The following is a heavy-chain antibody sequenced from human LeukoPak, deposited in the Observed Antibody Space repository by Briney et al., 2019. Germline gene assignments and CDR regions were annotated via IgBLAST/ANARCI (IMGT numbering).Heavy chain of an antibody. CDR2: IWYDGSNK. CDR1: GFTFSSYG. J-gene: IGHJ4*02. CDR3: AKDREMATMDY. D-gene: IGHD5-24*01. V-gene: IGHV3-33*06. Sequence: GRSLRLSCAAFGFTFSSYGMHWVRQAPGKGLEWVAVIWYDGSNKYYADSVKGRFTISRDNSKNTLYLQMNSLRAEDTAVYYCAKDREMATMDYWGQGTLVTVSS.